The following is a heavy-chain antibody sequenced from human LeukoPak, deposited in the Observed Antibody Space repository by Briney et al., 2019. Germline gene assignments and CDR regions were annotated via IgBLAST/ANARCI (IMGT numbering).Heavy chain of an antibody. D-gene: IGHD6-13*01. CDR3: ARDQQGRAAAGMDYYGMDV. Sequence: GGSLRLSRAVSGFTFDDYAMHWVRQAPGKGLEWVSSISSSSSYIYYADSVKGRFTISRDNAKNSLYLQMNSLRAEDTAVYYCARDQQGRAAAGMDYYGMDVWGQGTTVTVSS. CDR1: GFTFDDYA. CDR2: ISSSSSYI. J-gene: IGHJ6*02. V-gene: IGHV3-21*01.